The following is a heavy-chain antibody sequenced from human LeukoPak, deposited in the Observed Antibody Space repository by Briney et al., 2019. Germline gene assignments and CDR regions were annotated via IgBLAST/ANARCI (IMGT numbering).Heavy chain of an antibody. Sequence: LETLSLTCTVSGVSISSYYWSWIRQPAGKGLEWIGRIYFSGRVNYNPSLKSRVTMSVATSKNQFSLKLSSVTAADTAVYYCARDLEYGAGHWGQGTLVTVSS. D-gene: IGHD6-6*01. CDR2: IYFSGRV. CDR1: GVSISSYY. J-gene: IGHJ4*02. CDR3: ARDLEYGAGH. V-gene: IGHV4-4*07.